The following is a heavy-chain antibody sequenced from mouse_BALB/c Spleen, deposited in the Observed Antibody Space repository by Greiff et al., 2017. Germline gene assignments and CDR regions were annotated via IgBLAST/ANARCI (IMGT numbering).Heavy chain of an antibody. J-gene: IGHJ3*01. CDR2: IWAGGST. D-gene: IGHD2-1*01. CDR3: ARDAPRRNHLAY. Sequence: QVQLKESGPGLVAPSQSLSITCTVSGFSLTSYGVHWVRQPPGKGLEWLGVIWAGGSTNYNSALMSRLSISKDNSKSQVFLKMNSLQTDDTAMYYCARDAPRRNHLAYWGQGTLVTVSA. CDR1: GFSLTSYG. V-gene: IGHV2-9*02.